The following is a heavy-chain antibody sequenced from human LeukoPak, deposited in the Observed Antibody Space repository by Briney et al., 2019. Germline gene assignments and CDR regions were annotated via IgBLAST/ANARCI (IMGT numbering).Heavy chain of an antibody. D-gene: IGHD3-10*01. V-gene: IGHV3-21*01. CDR3: ARVKGESNYYGPFDP. CDR2: ISSSGSYI. J-gene: IGHJ5*02. CDR1: GFTFSSYG. Sequence: GGSLRLSCAASGFTFSSYGMSWVRQAPGKGLEWVSSISSSGSYIYYADSVKGRFTISRDNAKNSLYLQMNSLRAEDTAVYYCARVKGESNYYGPFDPWGQGTLVTVSS.